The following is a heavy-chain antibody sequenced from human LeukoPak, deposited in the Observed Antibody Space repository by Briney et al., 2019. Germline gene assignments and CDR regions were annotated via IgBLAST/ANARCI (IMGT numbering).Heavy chain of an antibody. J-gene: IGHJ4*02. CDR2: INHSGST. V-gene: IGHV4-34*01. Sequence: TSETLSLTCAVYGGSFSGYYWSWIRQPPGKGLEWIGEINHSGSTNYNPSLKSRVTISVDTSKNQFSLKLSSVTAADTAVYYCAGEHVRGTYFDYWGQGTLVTVSS. CDR3: AGEHVRGTYFDY. CDR1: GGSFSGYY. D-gene: IGHD3-16*01.